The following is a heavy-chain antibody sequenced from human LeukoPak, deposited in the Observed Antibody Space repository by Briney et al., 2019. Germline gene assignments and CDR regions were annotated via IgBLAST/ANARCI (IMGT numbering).Heavy chain of an antibody. CDR1: GFTFSSYA. Sequence: GGSLRLSCAASGFTFSSYAMHWVRQAPGKGLEWVAVISYDGSNKYYADSVKGRFTISRDNSKNTVSLQMNSLRTDDTAIYYCARDSGPLYGKIFYYIGMECDFWGQGSLVTVSS. CDR3: ARDSGPLYGKIFYYIGMECDF. V-gene: IGHV3-30*04. J-gene: IGHJ4*02. CDR2: ISYDGSNK. D-gene: IGHD3-22*01.